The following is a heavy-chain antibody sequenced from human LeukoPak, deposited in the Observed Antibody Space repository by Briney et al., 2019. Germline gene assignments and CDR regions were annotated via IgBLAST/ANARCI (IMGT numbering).Heavy chain of an antibody. CDR2: VIPIFGTA. V-gene: IGHV1-69*05. CDR1: GGTFSSYA. Sequence: ASVTVSCKASGGTFSSYAISWVRQAPGQGLEWMGGVIPIFGTANYAQKFQGRVTITTDESTSTAYMELSSLRSEDTAVYYCARRHSSSWSPFDYWGQGTLVTVSS. D-gene: IGHD6-13*01. CDR3: ARRHSSSWSPFDY. J-gene: IGHJ4*02.